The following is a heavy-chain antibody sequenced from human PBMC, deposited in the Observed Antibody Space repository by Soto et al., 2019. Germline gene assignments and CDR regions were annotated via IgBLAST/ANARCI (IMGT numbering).Heavy chain of an antibody. J-gene: IGHJ4*02. CDR2: IYYSGST. CDR1: GGSISSSSFH. Sequence: PSETLSLTCTVSGGSISSSSFHWGWIRQPPGKGLEWIGSIYYSGSTYYSPSLKSRVTISIDTSKNQFSLKLTSVTAADTAVYYCARQQWMYGPFDSWGQGAMVTVSS. V-gene: IGHV4-39*07. CDR3: ARQQWMYGPFDS. D-gene: IGHD6-19*01.